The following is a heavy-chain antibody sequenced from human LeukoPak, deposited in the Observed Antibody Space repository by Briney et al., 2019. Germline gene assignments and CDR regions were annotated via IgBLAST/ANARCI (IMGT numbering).Heavy chain of an antibody. CDR2: IYYSGST. CDR1: GGSISSGSYY. Sequence: KPSETLSLTCSVSGGSISSGSYYWGWIRQPPGKGLEWIGTIYYSGSTFYNPSLKSRVTISVDTSKNQFSLKLTSVTAADTAVYYCARVPTITFFDYWGQGTLVTVSS. J-gene: IGHJ4*02. D-gene: IGHD3-10*01. CDR3: ARVPTITFFDY. V-gene: IGHV4-39*07.